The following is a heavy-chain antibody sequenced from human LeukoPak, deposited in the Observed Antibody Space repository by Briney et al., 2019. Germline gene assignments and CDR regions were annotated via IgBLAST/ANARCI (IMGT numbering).Heavy chain of an antibody. CDR2: ISSSSSTI. D-gene: IGHD3-3*01. Sequence: GGSLRLSCATSGFTFSSYEMNWVRQAPGKGLEWVSYISSSSSTIYYADSVKGRFTISRDNAKNSLYLQMNSLRAEDTAVYYCARDQHDFWSGYWFDYYYMDVWGKGTTVTVSS. CDR1: GFTFSSYE. V-gene: IGHV3-48*01. CDR3: ARDQHDFWSGYWFDYYYMDV. J-gene: IGHJ6*03.